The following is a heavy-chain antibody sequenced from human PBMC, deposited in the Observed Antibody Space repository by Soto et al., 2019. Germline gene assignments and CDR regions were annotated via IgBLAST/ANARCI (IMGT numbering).Heavy chain of an antibody. V-gene: IGHV4-61*01. D-gene: IGHD2-8*01. CDR1: GGSVSSGSYY. Sequence: SETLSLPFTVSGGSVSSGSYYWSRIRQPPGKGLEWIGYLYYSGSTNYNPSLKSRVTISVDTSKNQFSLKLSSVTAADTAVYYCARVVVARVGPGYCTNGVCYTGLDYYYYGMDVWGQGTTVTVSS. CDR3: ARVVVARVGPGYCTNGVCYTGLDYYYYGMDV. J-gene: IGHJ6*02. CDR2: LYYSGST.